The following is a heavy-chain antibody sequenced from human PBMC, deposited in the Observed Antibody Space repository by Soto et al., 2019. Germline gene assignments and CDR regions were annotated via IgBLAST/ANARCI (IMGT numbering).Heavy chain of an antibody. CDR2: INAGNGNT. Sequence: GASVKVSCKASGYTFTSYAMHWVRQAPGQRLEWMGWINAGNGNTKYSQKFQGRVTITRDTSASTAYMELSSLRSEDTAVYYCARDPEYCGGDCYWSHWFDPWGQGILVTVSS. V-gene: IGHV1-3*01. CDR1: GYTFTSYA. CDR3: ARDPEYCGGDCYWSHWFDP. J-gene: IGHJ5*02. D-gene: IGHD2-21*02.